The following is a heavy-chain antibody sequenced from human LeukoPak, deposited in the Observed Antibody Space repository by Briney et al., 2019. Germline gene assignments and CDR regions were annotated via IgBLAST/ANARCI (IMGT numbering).Heavy chain of an antibody. J-gene: IGHJ5*02. CDR1: GPTFRDAW. Sequence: TPGGSLRLSCAVSGPTFRDAWMSWVRQAPGRGLEWVGRIVSKGSGGTVDYAAPVKGRFTISRDDSQNMLFLQMSGLKTEDTGVYYCSHVAGAPWRLGSWGQGTLVTVSS. D-gene: IGHD6-19*01. V-gene: IGHV3-15*04. CDR2: IVSKGSGGTV. CDR3: SHVAGAPWRLGS.